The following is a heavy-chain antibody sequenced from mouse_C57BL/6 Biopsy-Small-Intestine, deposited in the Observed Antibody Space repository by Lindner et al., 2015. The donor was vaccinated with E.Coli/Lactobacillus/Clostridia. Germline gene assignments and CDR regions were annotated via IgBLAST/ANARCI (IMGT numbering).Heavy chain of an antibody. CDR1: GGTFSSFA. CDR2: IVPLVGRA. V-gene: IGHV1-72*01. D-gene: IGHD2-3*01. CDR3: ARDDAF. J-gene: IGHJ1*01. Sequence: SVKVSCKASGGTFSSFAISWVRQAPGQGLEWMGRIVPLVGRADYAQRFQGRVAITADEPTSTAYLELSSLTSEDTALYYCARDDAFWGQGTMVTVSS.